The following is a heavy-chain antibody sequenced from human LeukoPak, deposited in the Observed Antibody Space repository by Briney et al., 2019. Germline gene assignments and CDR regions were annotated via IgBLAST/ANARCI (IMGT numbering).Heavy chain of an antibody. CDR3: AVVYSSGWAINY. Sequence: GDPMQINCPDSGYRCTAYGSGWGRQLPGKGLEWMGIMYPGDSDTRYSPSFQGQVTISADKSISTAYLQWSSLKASDTAMYYCAVVYSSGWAINYWGQGTLVTVSS. CDR1: GYRCTAYG. V-gene: IGHV5-51*03. D-gene: IGHD6-19*01. J-gene: IGHJ4*02. CDR2: MYPGDSDT.